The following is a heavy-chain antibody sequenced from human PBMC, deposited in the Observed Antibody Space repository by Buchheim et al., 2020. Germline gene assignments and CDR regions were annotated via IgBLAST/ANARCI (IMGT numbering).Heavy chain of an antibody. V-gene: IGHV3-48*04. J-gene: IGHJ4*02. CDR2: IRSSGSTT. CDR1: GFTFSSYA. CDR3: AREYCSSTSCSYFDY. Sequence: EVQLLESGGDLVQPGGSLRLSCAASGFTFSSYAMNWVRQAPGKGLEWVSYIRSSGSTTYYADSVKGRFTISRDNAKNSLYLQMNSLRAEDTAFYYCAREYCSSTSCSYFDYWGQGTL. D-gene: IGHD2-2*01.